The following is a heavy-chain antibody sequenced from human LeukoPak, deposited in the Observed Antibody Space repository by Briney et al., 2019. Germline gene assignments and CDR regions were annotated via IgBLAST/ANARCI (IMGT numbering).Heavy chain of an antibody. V-gene: IGHV3-33*01. CDR3: ARDPDCDSTSCYIGPYNWFDP. D-gene: IGHD2-2*02. CDR1: GFTFSSYG. CDR2: IWYDGSNK. Sequence: GGSLRLSCAASGFTFSSYGMHWVRQAPGKGLEWVAVIWYDGSNKYYADSVKGRFTISRDNFKNTLYLQMNSLRAEDTAVYYCARDPDCDSTSCYIGPYNWFDPWGQGTLVTVSS. J-gene: IGHJ5*02.